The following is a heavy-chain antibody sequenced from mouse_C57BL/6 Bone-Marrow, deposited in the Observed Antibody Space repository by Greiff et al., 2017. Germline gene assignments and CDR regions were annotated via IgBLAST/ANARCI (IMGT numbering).Heavy chain of an antibody. V-gene: IGHV1-55*01. CDR1: GYTFTSYW. J-gene: IGHJ2*01. CDR3: AREGGTYYSKYDFDY. CDR2: IYPGSGST. Sequence: QVQLQQPGAELVKPGASVKMSCKASGYTFTSYWITWVKQRPGQGLEWIGDIYPGSGSTNYNEKFKSKATLTVDTSSSTAYMQLSSLTSEDSAVYYCAREGGTYYSKYDFDYWGQGTTLTVSS. D-gene: IGHD2-5*01.